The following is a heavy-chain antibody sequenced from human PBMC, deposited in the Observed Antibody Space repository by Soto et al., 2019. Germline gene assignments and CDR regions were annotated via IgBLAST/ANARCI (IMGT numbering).Heavy chain of an antibody. CDR1: RASISTTNYY. CDR2: IDYSGTT. V-gene: IGHV4-39*01. Sequence: SETLSLTCSVSRASISTTNYYWAWIRQTPEKGLEWIGSIDYSGTTYYKSSLKSRVTISIDTSNNQFSLKVYSMTAADTAVYYCSRHMCTRRPCYFDYWGQGTLVTVSS. J-gene: IGHJ4*02. CDR3: SRHMCTRRPCYFDY. D-gene: IGHD2-8*01.